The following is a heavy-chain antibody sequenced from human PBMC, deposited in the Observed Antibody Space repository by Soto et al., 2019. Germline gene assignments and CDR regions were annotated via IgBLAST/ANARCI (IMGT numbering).Heavy chain of an antibody. CDR2: INQDGSEK. CDR1: RFTFSTYW. V-gene: IGHV3-7*01. CDR3: SRSLDD. J-gene: IGHJ4*02. Sequence: XGSLRLTFVASRFTFSTYWMYWVRQAPGKGLDWVANINQDGSEKHYVDSVKGRFTISRDNAENSLYLQMSSLTAEDSALYYCSRSLDDWGPGALVTVSS.